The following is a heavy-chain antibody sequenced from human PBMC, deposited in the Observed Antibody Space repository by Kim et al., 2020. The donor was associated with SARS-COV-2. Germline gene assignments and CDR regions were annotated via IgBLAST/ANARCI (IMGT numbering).Heavy chain of an antibody. V-gene: IGHV4-39*01. Sequence: SETLSLTCSVSGGSVSSGTYYWGCIRQAPGKGLEWIGSVFYTGATYYTPSLKSRVTIFADTSRNQFSLKLNSVIATDTGVYFCARAGAAYTRGGMDVWG. CDR1: GGSVSSGTYY. CDR2: VFYTGAT. D-gene: IGHD2-2*02. J-gene: IGHJ6*02. CDR3: ARAGAAYTRGGMDV.